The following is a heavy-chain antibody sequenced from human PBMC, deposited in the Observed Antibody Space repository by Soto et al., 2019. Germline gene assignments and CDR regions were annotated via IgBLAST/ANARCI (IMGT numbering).Heavy chain of an antibody. CDR1: GFTFSSYG. D-gene: IGHD2-21*02. Sequence: GGSLRLSCAASGFTFSSYGMHWVRQAPGKGLEWVAVIWYDGSNKYYADSVKGRFTISRDNSKNTLYLQMNSLRAGDTAVYYCASSHMVAPAIFDYWGQGTLVTVAS. J-gene: IGHJ4*02. CDR3: ASSHMVAPAIFDY. CDR2: IWYDGSNK. V-gene: IGHV3-33*01.